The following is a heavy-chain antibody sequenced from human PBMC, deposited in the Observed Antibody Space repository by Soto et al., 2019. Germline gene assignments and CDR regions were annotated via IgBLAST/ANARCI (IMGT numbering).Heavy chain of an antibody. V-gene: IGHV1-8*01. Sequence: ASVKVSCKASGYTFTSYDINWVRQATGQGLEWMGWMNPNSGNTGYAQKFQGRVTMTRNTSISTAYMELSSLRSEDTAVYYCARGLQLNDAFDIWGQGTMVTVSS. CDR2: MNPNSGNT. J-gene: IGHJ3*02. CDR3: ARGLQLNDAFDI. D-gene: IGHD1-1*01. CDR1: GYTFTSYD.